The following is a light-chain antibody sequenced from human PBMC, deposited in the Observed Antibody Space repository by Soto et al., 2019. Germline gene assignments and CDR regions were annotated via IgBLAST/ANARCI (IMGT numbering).Light chain of an antibody. Sequence: EIVLTQFPATLSLSPGERATLSCRASQSVSAYLAWYQQKPGQAPRLLIWDASNRATGIPARFSGSGSGTDFTRTISSLEPEDFAVYYCQQRAIWPPYTFGQGTKVEIK. CDR2: DAS. CDR3: QQRAIWPPYT. CDR1: QSVSAY. V-gene: IGKV3-11*01. J-gene: IGKJ2*01.